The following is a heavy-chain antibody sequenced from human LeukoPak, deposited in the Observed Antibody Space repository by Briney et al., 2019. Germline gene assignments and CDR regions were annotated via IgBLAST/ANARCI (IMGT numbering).Heavy chain of an antibody. CDR2: INHSGST. Sequence: SETLSLTCAVYGGSFSGYYWSWIRQPPGKGLEWIGEINHSGSTNYNPSLKSRVTISVDTSKNQFSLKLSSVTAADTAVYYCARLADRHVSRYFDYWGQGTLVTVSS. CDR1: GGSFSGYY. D-gene: IGHD3-9*01. J-gene: IGHJ4*02. V-gene: IGHV4-34*01. CDR3: ARLADRHVSRYFDY.